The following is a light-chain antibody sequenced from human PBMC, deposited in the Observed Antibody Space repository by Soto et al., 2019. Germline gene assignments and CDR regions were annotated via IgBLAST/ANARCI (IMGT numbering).Light chain of an antibody. CDR3: QQYSSYSPS. Sequence: DIQMTQSPSSLSASVGDRVTITCRASLPISNYLAWYQQKPGKIPNLPIYAASNLESGVPTRFSGSGSGTEFSLTISSLQPDDFATYYCQQYSSYSPSFGQGTKV. V-gene: IGKV1-5*01. CDR2: AAS. J-gene: IGKJ1*01. CDR1: LPISNY.